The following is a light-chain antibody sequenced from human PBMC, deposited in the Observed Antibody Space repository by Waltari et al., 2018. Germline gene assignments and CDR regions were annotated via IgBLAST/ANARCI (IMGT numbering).Light chain of an antibody. V-gene: IGLV1-40*01. CDR3: QSYDNSLGGSV. CDR2: GNN. Sequence: QSVLTQPPALSGAPGQRVTISCTGTSSNIGAVFDVPWYQHFPGTAPKLPIYGNNNRPSGVPGRFSGSKSGSSASLTITGVQPEDEADYYCQSYDNSLGGSVFGGGTKLTVL. CDR1: SSNIGAVFD. J-gene: IGLJ3*02.